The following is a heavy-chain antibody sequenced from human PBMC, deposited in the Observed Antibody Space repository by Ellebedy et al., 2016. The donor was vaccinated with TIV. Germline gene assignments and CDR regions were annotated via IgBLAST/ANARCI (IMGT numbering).Heavy chain of an antibody. CDR1: GFSFSAYW. D-gene: IGHD6-13*01. CDR3: ARDLFIAAAGTNWFDP. V-gene: IGHV3-21*01. CDR2: ISSSSSYI. Sequence: GESLKISCAASGFSFSAYWMSWVRQAPGKGLEWVSSISSSSSYIYYADSVKGRFTISRDNAKNSLYLQMNSLRAEDTAEYYCARDLFIAAAGTNWFDPWGQGTLVTVSS. J-gene: IGHJ5*02.